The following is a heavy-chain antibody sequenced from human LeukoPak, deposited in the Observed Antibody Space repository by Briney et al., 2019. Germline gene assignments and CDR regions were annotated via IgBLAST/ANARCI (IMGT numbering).Heavy chain of an antibody. CDR2: INPNSGDT. CDR1: GYTFTSYD. V-gene: IGHV1-8*01. Sequence: ASVTVSCTASGYTFTSYDINWVRQAPGQGLEWMGWINPNSGDTGYAKKFQGKVTMTRNTSISTAYMEVSSLRSEDTAVYYCARGYSYVYNYWGQGTLVTVSS. CDR3: ARGYSYVYNY. J-gene: IGHJ4*02. D-gene: IGHD5-18*01.